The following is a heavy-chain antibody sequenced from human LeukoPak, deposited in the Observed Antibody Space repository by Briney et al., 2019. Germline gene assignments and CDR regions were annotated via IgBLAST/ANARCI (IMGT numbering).Heavy chain of an antibody. CDR3: ARLSIVATINRAYYMDV. J-gene: IGHJ6*03. CDR2: IYPDDSDT. Sequence: GESLKISCKGSGYSFTIYWIAWVRQMPGKGLEWMGIIYPDDSDTRYSPSFQGQVTISADKSISTAYLQLSSLKASDTAMYYCARLSIVATINRAYYMDVWGKGTTVTVSS. D-gene: IGHD5-12*01. CDR1: GYSFTIYW. V-gene: IGHV5-51*01.